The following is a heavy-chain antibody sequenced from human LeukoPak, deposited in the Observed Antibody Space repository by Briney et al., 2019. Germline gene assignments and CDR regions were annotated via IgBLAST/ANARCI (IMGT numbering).Heavy chain of an antibody. J-gene: IGHJ5*01. CDR1: GFPFSSYW. CDR3: ARDLYYYDSSGRFDS. Sequence: GGSLRLSCAASGFPFSSYWMHWVRQAPGKGLVWVSRINSDGSSTSYADSVKGRFTISRDNAKNTLYLQMNSLSAEDTAVYYCARDLYYYDSSGRFDSWGQGNLVTVSS. CDR2: INSDGSST. D-gene: IGHD3-22*01. V-gene: IGHV3-74*01.